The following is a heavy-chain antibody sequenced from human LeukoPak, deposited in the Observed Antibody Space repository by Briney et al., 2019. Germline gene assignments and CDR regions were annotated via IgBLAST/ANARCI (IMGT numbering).Heavy chain of an antibody. V-gene: IGHV3-48*01. CDR3: ARDGGSSGYDERYFDY. CDR2: ISSSSSNI. Sequence: GGSPRLSCAAPGFTFCSYRMNWVRQAPGKGLERVSYISSSSSNIYYADSVKGRFTISRDNAKNSLYLQMNSLRAEDTAVYYCARDGGSSGYDERYFDYWGQGTLVTVSS. CDR1: GFTFCSYR. D-gene: IGHD3-22*01. J-gene: IGHJ4*02.